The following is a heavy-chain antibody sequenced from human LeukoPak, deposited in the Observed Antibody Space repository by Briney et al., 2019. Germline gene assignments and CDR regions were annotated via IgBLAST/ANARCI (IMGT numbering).Heavy chain of an antibody. CDR3: ARDPWTQLWSFDH. D-gene: IGHD5-18*01. J-gene: IGHJ4*02. V-gene: IGHV3-48*03. CDR2: ISRSGSTI. Sequence: PGGSLRLSCAASGFTFSSYEMNWVRQAPGKGLEWVSYISRSGSTIYYADSVKGRFTISRDNAKNSLYLQMNSLRAEDTAVYYCARDPWTQLWSFDHWGQGTLVTVSS. CDR1: GFTFSSYE.